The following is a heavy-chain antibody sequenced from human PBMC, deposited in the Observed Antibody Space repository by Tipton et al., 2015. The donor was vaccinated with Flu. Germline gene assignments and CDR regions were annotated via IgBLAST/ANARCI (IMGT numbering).Heavy chain of an antibody. D-gene: IGHD4-17*01. CDR1: GYIFTNHV. CDR2: ISAYNDNT. CDR3: ARGPTVLQVFDY. Sequence: QLVQSGAEVKKPGASVKVSCKAPGYIFTNHVISWVRQAPGQGLEWMGWISAYNDNTNYAQKFQGRVTMTTESPTSTAYMELRSLRSDDTAMYYCARGPTVLQVFDYWGQGTLVTVSS. J-gene: IGHJ4*02. V-gene: IGHV1-18*01.